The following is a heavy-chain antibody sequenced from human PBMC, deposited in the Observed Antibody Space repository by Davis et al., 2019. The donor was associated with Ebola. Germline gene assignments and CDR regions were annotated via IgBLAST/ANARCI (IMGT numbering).Heavy chain of an antibody. CDR1: GYTFTSYD. V-gene: IGHV1-8*01. D-gene: IGHD3-3*01. J-gene: IGHJ4*02. Sequence: ASVKVSCKASGYTFTSYDINWVRQATGQGLEWMGWMNPNSGNTGYAQKFQGRVTMTRNTSISTAYMELSSLRSEDTAVYYCARGSDYDFWSGYSPDWFDYWGQGTLVTVSS. CDR3: ARGSDYDFWSGYSPDWFDY. CDR2: MNPNSGNT.